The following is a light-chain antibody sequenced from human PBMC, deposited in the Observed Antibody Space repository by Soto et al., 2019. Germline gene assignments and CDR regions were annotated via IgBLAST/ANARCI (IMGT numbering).Light chain of an antibody. CDR2: AAS. CDR1: QDIGGS. CDR3: QQLKSYPLP. V-gene: IGKV1-9*01. J-gene: IGKJ4*01. Sequence: DIQLTQSPSFLSASVGDRVTITCRASQDIGGSLAWYQQTPGKAPKVLISAASTLQSGVPSKFSGGGSGTEFPLAIGSLQPEDVATYFCQQLKSYPLPFGGGTQVEIK.